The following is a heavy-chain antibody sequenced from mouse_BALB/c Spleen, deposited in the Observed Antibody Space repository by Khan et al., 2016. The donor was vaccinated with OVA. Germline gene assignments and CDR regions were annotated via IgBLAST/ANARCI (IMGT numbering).Heavy chain of an antibody. CDR2: ISTYYGHA. Sequence: VQLQESGAEVVRPGVSVKVSCKGSGYTFTDFTLHWVKQSHAMSLEWIGVISTYYGHATYNQKFKDKATMTVDKSSSTAYMELARLTSEDSAIYYSTRGGGGNRFAYWGQGTLVTVSA. V-gene: IGHV1S137*01. J-gene: IGHJ3*01. CDR3: TRGGGGNRFAY. CDR1: GYTFTDFT.